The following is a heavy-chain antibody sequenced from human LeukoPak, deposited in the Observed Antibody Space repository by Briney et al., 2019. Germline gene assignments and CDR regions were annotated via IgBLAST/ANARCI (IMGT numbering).Heavy chain of an antibody. CDR3: AKYRITMIVVGGAFDI. CDR1: GFTFSSYA. CDR2: ISGSGGST. Sequence: GGSLRLSCAASGFTFSSYAMSWVRQAPGRGLEWVSAISGSGGSTYYADSVKGRFTISRDNSKNTLYLQMNSLRAEDTAVYYCAKYRITMIVVGGAFDIWGQGTMVTVSS. V-gene: IGHV3-23*01. D-gene: IGHD3-22*01. J-gene: IGHJ3*02.